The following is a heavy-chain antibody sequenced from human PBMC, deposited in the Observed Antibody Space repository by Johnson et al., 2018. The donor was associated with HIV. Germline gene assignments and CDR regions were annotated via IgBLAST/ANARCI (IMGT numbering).Heavy chain of an antibody. CDR1: GFTFSSYA. D-gene: IGHD6-6*01. V-gene: IGHV3-30-3*01. Sequence: QVQLVESGGGVVQPGRSLRLSCAASGFTFSSYALHWVRQAPGKGLDWVAIISYDGSNEYYADSVKGRFTISRDNAKNSLYLQMNSLRAEDTAVYYCASLVGSSSGEAVDIWGQGTMVTVSS. J-gene: IGHJ3*02. CDR3: ASLVGSSSGEAVDI. CDR2: ISYDGSNE.